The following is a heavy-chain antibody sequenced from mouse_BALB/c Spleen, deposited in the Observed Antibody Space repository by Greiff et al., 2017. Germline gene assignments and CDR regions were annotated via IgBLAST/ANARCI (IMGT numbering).Heavy chain of an antibody. CDR1: GFTFSSYG. CDR3: ARHTGSSLYDY. V-gene: IGHV5-6*01. D-gene: IGHD1-1*01. J-gene: IGHJ2*01. CDR2: ISSGGSYT. Sequence: EVHLVESGGDLVKPGGSLKLSCAASGFTFSSYGMSWVRQTPDKRLEWVATISSGGSYTYYPDSVKGRFTISRDNAKNTLYLQMSSLKSEDTALYYCARHTGSSLYDYWGQGTTLTVSS.